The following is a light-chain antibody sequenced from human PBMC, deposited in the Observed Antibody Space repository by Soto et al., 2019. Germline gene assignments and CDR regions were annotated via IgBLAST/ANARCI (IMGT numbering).Light chain of an antibody. CDR2: ETS. CDR1: QNINTH. Sequence: EIVLTQSPATLSLSPGERATLSCRASQNINTHLAWYQQRPGQVPRLLIYETSNRATGIPARFSGSGFGTDFTLTISSLEPEDVAVYYCLQRSNWLTFGGGTKVEIK. CDR3: LQRSNWLT. J-gene: IGKJ4*01. V-gene: IGKV3-11*01.